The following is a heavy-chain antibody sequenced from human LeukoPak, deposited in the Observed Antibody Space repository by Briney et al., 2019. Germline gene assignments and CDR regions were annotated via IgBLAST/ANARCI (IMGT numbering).Heavy chain of an antibody. D-gene: IGHD3-16*02. CDR1: RFTFSSFA. Sequence: GGSLRLSCAAPRFTFSSFAMTWVRQAPGKGLEWVSGIGDSGDSTSYADSVKGRFTIFRDNSKNTLYLQMNSLRAEDTAVYYCAKAMDLSLKYYYYGMDVWGQGTTVTVSS. V-gene: IGHV3-23*01. J-gene: IGHJ6*02. CDR3: AKAMDLSLKYYYYGMDV. CDR2: IGDSGDST.